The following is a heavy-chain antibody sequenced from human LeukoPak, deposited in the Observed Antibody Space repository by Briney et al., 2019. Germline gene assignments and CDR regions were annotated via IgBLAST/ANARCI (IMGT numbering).Heavy chain of an antibody. Sequence: GASVKVSCKASGYTFTSYGISWVRQAPGQGLEWMGWINPNSGGTNYAQKFQGRVTMTRDTSISTAYMELSRLRSDDTAVYYCARVTTDAFDIWGQGTMVTVSS. V-gene: IGHV1-2*02. J-gene: IGHJ3*02. CDR3: ARVTTDAFDI. D-gene: IGHD4-11*01. CDR1: GYTFTSYG. CDR2: INPNSGGT.